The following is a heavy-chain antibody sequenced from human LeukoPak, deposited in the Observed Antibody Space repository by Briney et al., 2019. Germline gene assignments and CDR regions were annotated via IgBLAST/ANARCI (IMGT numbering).Heavy chain of an antibody. Sequence: ASVKVSCKVSGYTLTELSMHWVRQAPGKGLEWMGGFDPEDGETIYAQKFQGRVTMTEDTSTDTAYMELSSLRSEDTAVYYCRCSIAVASFVDLWGQGTLVTVSS. CDR3: RCSIAVASFVDL. V-gene: IGHV1-24*01. CDR1: GYTLTELS. CDR2: FDPEDGET. J-gene: IGHJ5*02. D-gene: IGHD6-19*01.